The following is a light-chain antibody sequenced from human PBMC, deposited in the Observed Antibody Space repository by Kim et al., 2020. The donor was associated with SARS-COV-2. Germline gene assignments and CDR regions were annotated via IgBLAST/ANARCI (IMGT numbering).Light chain of an antibody. CDR1: SSDVGRYNR. V-gene: IGLV2-18*02. J-gene: IGLJ1*01. Sequence: QSALTQPPSVSGSPGQSVAISCTGTSSDVGRYNRVSWYQQPPGTAPKLMIYEVSNRPSGVPDRFSGSKSGNTASLTISGLQAEDEADYYCSSYTSSSTPYVFGTGTKVTVL. CDR2: EVS. CDR3: SSYTSSSTPYV.